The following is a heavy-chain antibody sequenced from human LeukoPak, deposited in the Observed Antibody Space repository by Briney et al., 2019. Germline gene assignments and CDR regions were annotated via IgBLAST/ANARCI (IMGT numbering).Heavy chain of an antibody. CDR3: ASSSWDERNFQH. CDR2: IYYSGST. V-gene: IGHV4-39*01. J-gene: IGHJ1*01. Sequence: TSETLSLTCTVSGGSISSSSYYWGWIRQPPGKGLEWIGSIYYSGSTYYNPSLKSRVTISVDTSKNQLSLKLSSVTAADTAVYYCASSSWDERNFQHWGQGTLVTVSS. CDR1: GGSISSSSYY. D-gene: IGHD6-13*01.